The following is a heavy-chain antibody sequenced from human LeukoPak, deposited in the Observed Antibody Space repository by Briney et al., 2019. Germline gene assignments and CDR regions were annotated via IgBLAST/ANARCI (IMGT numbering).Heavy chain of an antibody. Sequence: SGGSLRLSCAASGFTFSNAWMSWVRQAPGKGLEWVGRIKSKTDGGTTDYAAPVKGRFTISRDDSKNTLYLQMNSLKTEDTAVYYCTTTLWFGELPYINWGQGTLVTVSS. V-gene: IGHV3-15*01. J-gene: IGHJ4*02. CDR3: TTTLWFGELPYIN. CDR1: GFTFSNAW. CDR2: IKSKTDGGTT. D-gene: IGHD3-10*01.